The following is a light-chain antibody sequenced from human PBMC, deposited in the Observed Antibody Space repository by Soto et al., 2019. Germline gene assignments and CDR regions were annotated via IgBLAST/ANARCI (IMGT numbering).Light chain of an antibody. V-gene: IGKV4-1*01. CDR3: QQSHSATLT. CDR2: WAS. Sequence: IVMTQSPASLAVSLGERATINCKARQSILSSSNNKKYLAWYQQKPGQSPKPLIHWASTRDFGVPDRFSVSGSGTDFTLTISRLKAEDVAVYDCQQSHSATLTFCGGTKVDI. J-gene: IGKJ4*01. CDR1: QSILSSSNNKKY.